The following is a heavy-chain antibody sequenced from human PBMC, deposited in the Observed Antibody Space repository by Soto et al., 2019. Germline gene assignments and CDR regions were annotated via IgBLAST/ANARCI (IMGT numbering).Heavy chain of an antibody. V-gene: IGHV4-59*01. CDR3: ARAGGSSGWYDY. CDR2: IYYSGST. CDR1: GGSISSYY. J-gene: IGHJ4*02. D-gene: IGHD6-19*01. Sequence: PSETLSLTCTVSGGSISSYYWSWIRQPPGKGLEWIGYIYYSGSTNYNPSLKSRVTISVDTSKNQFSLKLSSVTAADTAVYYCARAGGSSGWYDYWGQGTLVTVS.